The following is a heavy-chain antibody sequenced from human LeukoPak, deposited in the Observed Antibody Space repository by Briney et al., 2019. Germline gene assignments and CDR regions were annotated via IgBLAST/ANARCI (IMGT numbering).Heavy chain of an antibody. CDR2: IRWNGVST. V-gene: IGHV3-20*04. CDR3: IKDIKAGGLDY. J-gene: IGHJ4*02. CDR1: GFTLDDYD. Sequence: GGSLRLSCAASGFTLDDYDMIWVRQAPGKGLEWVSGIRWNGVSTGYVDSVKGRFTTSGDNSKNTLYLQMNSLRPEDAALYYCIKDIKAGGLDYWGQGTLVTVSS. D-gene: IGHD5-12*01.